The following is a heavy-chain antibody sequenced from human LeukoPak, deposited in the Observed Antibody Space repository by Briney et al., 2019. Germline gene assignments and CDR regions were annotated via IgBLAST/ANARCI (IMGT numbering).Heavy chain of an antibody. CDR1: GGSISSSSYY. J-gene: IGHJ3*02. Sequence: SETLSLTCTVSGGSISSSSYYWGWIRQPPGKGLEWIGSIYYSGSTYYNPSLKSRVTISVDTSKNQFSLKLSSVTAADTAVYYCARFLTYYYGSGNHDAFDIWGQGTMVTVSS. CDR3: ARFLTYYYGSGNHDAFDI. V-gene: IGHV4-39*07. CDR2: IYYSGST. D-gene: IGHD3-10*01.